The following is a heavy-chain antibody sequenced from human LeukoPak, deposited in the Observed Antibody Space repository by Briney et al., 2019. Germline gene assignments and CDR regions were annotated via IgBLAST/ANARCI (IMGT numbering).Heavy chain of an antibody. CDR2: ISSSSSYI. V-gene: IGHV3-21*01. CDR1: GFTFSSYS. CDR3: ANLGTMVRGVIRLGYYYYMDV. J-gene: IGHJ6*03. D-gene: IGHD3-10*01. Sequence: GGSLRLSCAASGFTFSSYSMNWVRQAPGKGLEWVSSISSSSSYIYYADSVKGRFTISRDNAKNSLYLQMNSLRAENTAVYYCANLGTMVRGVIRLGYYYYMDVWGKGTTVTISS.